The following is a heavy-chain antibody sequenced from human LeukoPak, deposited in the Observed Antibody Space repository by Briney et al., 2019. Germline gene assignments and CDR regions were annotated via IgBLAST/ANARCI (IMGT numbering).Heavy chain of an antibody. CDR1: GGSISSYY. V-gene: IGHV4-59*08. Sequence: PSETLSLTCTVSGGSISSYYWSWIRQPPGKGLEWIGYIYYSGSTNYNPSLKSRVTISVDTSKNQFSLKLSSVTAADTAVYYCARHPLVGNWFDPWGQGTLVTVSS. CDR3: ARHPLVGNWFDP. CDR2: IYYSGST. D-gene: IGHD1-26*01. J-gene: IGHJ5*02.